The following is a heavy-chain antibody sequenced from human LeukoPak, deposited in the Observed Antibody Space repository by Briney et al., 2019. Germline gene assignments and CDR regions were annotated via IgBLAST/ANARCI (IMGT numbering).Heavy chain of an antibody. CDR2: ISAYTGKT. J-gene: IGHJ4*02. CDR3: ARESYSSSSGFDY. Sequence: ASVTVSCMASVYTFTNYGINWVRQAPGQGLEGMGWISAYTGKTNYAQKFQGRVTMTTDTSTSTAYMELRSLRSDDTAVYYCARESYSSSSGFDYWGQGTLVTVSS. V-gene: IGHV1-18*01. CDR1: VYTFTNYG. D-gene: IGHD6-6*01.